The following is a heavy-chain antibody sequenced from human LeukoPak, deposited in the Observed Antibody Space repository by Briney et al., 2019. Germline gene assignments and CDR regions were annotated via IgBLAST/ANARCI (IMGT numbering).Heavy chain of an antibody. CDR1: GFTFSSYA. J-gene: IGHJ4*02. V-gene: IGHV3-30-3*01. CDR3: ARAGLSYYDSSGYYSAY. D-gene: IGHD3-22*01. Sequence: GRSLRLSCAASGFTFSSYAMHWVRQAPGRGLEWVAVISYDGSNKYYADSVKGRFTISRDNSKNTLYLQMNSLRAEDTAVYYCARAGLSYYDSSGYYSAYWGQGTLVTVSS. CDR2: ISYDGSNK.